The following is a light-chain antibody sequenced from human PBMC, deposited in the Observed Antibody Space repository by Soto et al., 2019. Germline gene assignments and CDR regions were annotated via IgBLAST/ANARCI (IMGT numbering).Light chain of an antibody. V-gene: IGLV2-14*01. J-gene: IGLJ1*01. CDR1: SSNVVGYNN. Sequence: HSVLTQPASVSGSPGQSFTISCTGTSSNVVGYNNVSWYQQHPPKAPKLMMYDVSNRPSGVSNRFCGSKCGNTASLIISGLEAEDEADYYCSSYTSSSSYVFGTGTKVTVL. CDR2: DVS. CDR3: SSYTSSSSYV.